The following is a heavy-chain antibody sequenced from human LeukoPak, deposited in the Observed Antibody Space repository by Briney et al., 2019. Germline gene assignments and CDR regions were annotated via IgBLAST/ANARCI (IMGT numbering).Heavy chain of an antibody. Sequence: SETLSLTCAVYGGSFSGYYWSWIRQPPGKGLEWIGEINHSGSTNYNPSLKSRVTISVDTSKNQFSLKLSSVAAADTAVYYCARFDILTGFDYWGQGNLVTVSS. CDR3: ARFDILTGFDY. J-gene: IGHJ4*02. V-gene: IGHV4-34*01. CDR1: GGSFSGYY. CDR2: INHSGST. D-gene: IGHD3-9*01.